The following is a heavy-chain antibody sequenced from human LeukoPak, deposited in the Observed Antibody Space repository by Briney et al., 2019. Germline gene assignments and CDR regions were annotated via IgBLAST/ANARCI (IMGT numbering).Heavy chain of an antibody. CDR2: ISYDGSNK. CDR3: ASPDSGSYPLRFDY. D-gene: IGHD1-26*01. CDR1: GFTFSSYA. V-gene: IGHV3-30-3*01. Sequence: GGSLRLSCAASGFTFSSYAMHWVRQAPGKGLEWVAVISYDGSNKYYADSVKGRFTISRDNSKNTLYLQMNSLRAEDTAVYYCASPDSGSYPLRFDYWGQGTLVTVSS. J-gene: IGHJ4*02.